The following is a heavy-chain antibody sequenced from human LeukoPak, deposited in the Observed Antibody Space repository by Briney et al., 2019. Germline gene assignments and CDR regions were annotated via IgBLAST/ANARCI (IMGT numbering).Heavy chain of an antibody. CDR2: ISGSGGNT. J-gene: IGHJ3*02. CDR1: GFTFSSYA. V-gene: IGHV3-23*01. Sequence: GGSLRLSCAASGFTFSSYAMSWVRHAPGKGLEWVSAISGSGGNTYYADSVKGRFTISRDNSKDTLYLQVNSLRAEDTAVYYCARGYYYDSSGYSNTFDIWGQGTMVTVSS. CDR3: ARGYYYDSSGYSNTFDI. D-gene: IGHD3-22*01.